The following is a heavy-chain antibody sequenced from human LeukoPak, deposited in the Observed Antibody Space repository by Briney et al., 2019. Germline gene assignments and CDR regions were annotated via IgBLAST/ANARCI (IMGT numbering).Heavy chain of an antibody. D-gene: IGHD7-27*01. CDR1: GFTFSSYE. CDR3: SCELGLDY. Sequence: SGGSLRLSCAASGFTFSSYEMNWVRQAPGKGLEWVSYISNSGSTIYYADSVKGRFTISRDNAKNSLYLQMNSLRAEDTAVYYCSCELGLDYWGQGTLVTVSS. CDR2: ISNSGSTI. J-gene: IGHJ4*02. V-gene: IGHV3-48*03.